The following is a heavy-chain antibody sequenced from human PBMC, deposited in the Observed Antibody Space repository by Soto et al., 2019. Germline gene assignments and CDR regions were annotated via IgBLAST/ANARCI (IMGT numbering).Heavy chain of an antibody. CDR2: INPNSGGT. Sequence: ASVKVSCKASGYTFTRYYMHWVRQAPGQGLEWMGWINPNSGGTNYAQKFQGWVTMTRDTSISTAYMELSRLRSDDTAVYYCARTSTMTSETADAFDIWGQGTMVTVSS. J-gene: IGHJ3*02. CDR3: ARTSTMTSETADAFDI. CDR1: GYTFTRYY. V-gene: IGHV1-2*04.